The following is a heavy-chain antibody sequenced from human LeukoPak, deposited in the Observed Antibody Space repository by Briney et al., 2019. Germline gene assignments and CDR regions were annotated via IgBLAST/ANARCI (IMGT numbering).Heavy chain of an antibody. J-gene: IGHJ3*02. CDR2: ISAYNGNT. CDR1: HYTFTNYG. D-gene: IGHD4-23*01. V-gene: IGHV1-18*01. CDR3: ARDGVRWELSSAFDI. Sequence: ASVKVSCKASHYTFTNYGVSWVRQAPGQGLAWMGWISAYNGNTNYAQELQGRVTMTTDTSTSTAYMELRSLRSDDTAVYYCARDGVRWELSSAFDIWGQGTTVTVSP.